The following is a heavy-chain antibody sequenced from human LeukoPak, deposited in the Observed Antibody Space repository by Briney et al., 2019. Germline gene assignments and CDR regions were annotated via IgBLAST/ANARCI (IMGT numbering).Heavy chain of an antibody. CDR1: GYTFTDYY. CDR2: INPNNGGT. V-gene: IGHV1-2*02. D-gene: IGHD6-13*01. J-gene: IGHJ4*02. CDR3: ASRPGVSAGPLDY. Sequence: ASVKVSCKASGYTFTDYYMDWVRQAPGQGLEWMGWINPNNGGTNYAQKFQGRVTMTRDTSISTAYMEVSRLTSDDTAVYYCASRPGVSAGPLDYWGQGTLVTVSS.